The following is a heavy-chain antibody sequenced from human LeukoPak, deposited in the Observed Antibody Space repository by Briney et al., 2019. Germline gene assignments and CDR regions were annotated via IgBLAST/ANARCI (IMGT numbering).Heavy chain of an antibody. CDR2: IYSAGST. Sequence: GGSLRLSCAASGFTFSSYAMSWVHQRPGKGLEWVSVIYSAGSTYYADSVKGRFTISRDNSKNTLYLQMNSLRAEDTAVYYCARGVYRYGMDVWGQGTTVTVSS. J-gene: IGHJ6*02. V-gene: IGHV3-53*01. D-gene: IGHD6-6*01. CDR3: ARGVYRYGMDV. CDR1: GFTFSSYA.